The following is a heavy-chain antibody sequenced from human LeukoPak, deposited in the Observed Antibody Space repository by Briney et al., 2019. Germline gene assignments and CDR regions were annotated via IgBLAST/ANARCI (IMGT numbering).Heavy chain of an antibody. D-gene: IGHD6-6*01. CDR2: IYYSGST. CDR1: GGSISNYY. J-gene: IGHJ4*02. Sequence: PSETLSLTCTVSGGSISNYYWSWIRQPPGKGLEWIGYIYYSGSTSYNPSLKSRVTISVDTSKNQFSLKLSSVTAADTAVYYCARVSSQVGKTSQYYFDYWGQGTLVTVSS. CDR3: ARVSSQVGKTSQYYFDY. V-gene: IGHV4-59*01.